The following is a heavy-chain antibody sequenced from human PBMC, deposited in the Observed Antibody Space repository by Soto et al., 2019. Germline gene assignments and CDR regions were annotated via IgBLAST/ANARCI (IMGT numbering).Heavy chain of an antibody. V-gene: IGHV4-59*01. CDR2: VYHNDHS. D-gene: IGHD5-12*01. CDR1: GDSFSSYY. CDR3: ARGQSNNGYNFFDY. Sequence: SETLSLTCSVSGDSFSSYYWNWIRQTPGKGLEWIGYVYHNDHSNQNPSLKSRATISIDTSRNQFSLRLYSVTAADTAFYYCARGQSNNGYNFFDYWGQGALVTVSS. J-gene: IGHJ4*02.